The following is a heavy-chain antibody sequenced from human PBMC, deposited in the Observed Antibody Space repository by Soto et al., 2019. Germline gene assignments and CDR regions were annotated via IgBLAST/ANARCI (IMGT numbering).Heavy chain of an antibody. CDR2: ISGSGGST. CDR1: GFTFSSYA. CDR3: AKAMATIRPVPNSPYYFDY. V-gene: IGHV3-23*01. D-gene: IGHD5-12*01. Sequence: GGSLRLSCAASGFTFSSYAMSWVRQAPGKGLEWVSAISGSGGSTYYADSVKGRFTISRDNSKNTLYLQMNSLRAEDTAVYYCAKAMATIRPVPNSPYYFDYWGQGTLVTVSS. J-gene: IGHJ4*02.